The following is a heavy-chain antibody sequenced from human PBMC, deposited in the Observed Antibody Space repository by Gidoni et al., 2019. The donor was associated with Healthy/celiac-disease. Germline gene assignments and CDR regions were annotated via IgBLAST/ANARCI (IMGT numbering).Heavy chain of an antibody. CDR1: GYSFTSYW. D-gene: IGHD3-22*01. J-gene: IGHJ4*02. CDR2: IYPGDSDT. CDR3: ARRLVVEPYYDSSGSRAGYFDY. Sequence: EVQLVQSGAEVKKPGESLTISCKGSGYSFTSYWIGWLRQMPGKGLEWMGIIYPGDSDTRYSPSFQGQVTISADKSISTAYLQWSSLKASDTAMYYCARRLVVEPYYDSSGSRAGYFDYWGQGTLVTVSS. V-gene: IGHV5-51*01.